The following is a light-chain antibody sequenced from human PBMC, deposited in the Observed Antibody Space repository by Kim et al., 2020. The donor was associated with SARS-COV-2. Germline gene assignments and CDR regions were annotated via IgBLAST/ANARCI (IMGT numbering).Light chain of an antibody. V-gene: IGLV3-1*01. CDR2: QDS. CDR1: KLGDKY. Sequence: SYELTQPPSVSVSPGQTASITCSGDKLGDKYACWYQQKPGQSPVLVIYQDSKRPSGIPERFSGSNSGNTATLTISGTQAMDEADYYCRVWDSSTDVFGGGTQLTVL. J-gene: IGLJ3*02. CDR3: RVWDSSTDV.